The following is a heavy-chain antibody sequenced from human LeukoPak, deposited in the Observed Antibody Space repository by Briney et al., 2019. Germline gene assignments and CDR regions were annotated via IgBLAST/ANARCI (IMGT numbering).Heavy chain of an antibody. J-gene: IGHJ4*02. CDR1: GFTFSSYG. Sequence: GGSLRLSCAASGFTFSSYGMHWVRQAPGKGLEWVAVISYDGSNKYYADSVKGRFTISRDNSKNTLYLQMNSLRAEDTAVYYCANFLFDYWGQGTRVTVSS. CDR3: ANFLFDY. CDR2: ISYDGSNK. V-gene: IGHV3-30*18.